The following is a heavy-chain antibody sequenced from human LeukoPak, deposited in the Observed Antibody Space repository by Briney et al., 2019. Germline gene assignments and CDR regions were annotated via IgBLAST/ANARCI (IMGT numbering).Heavy chain of an antibody. CDR3: ARDAVLRNIAAAGYFDY. J-gene: IGHJ4*02. Sequence: GGSLRLSCAASGFTFDDYGMSWVRQAPGKGLGWVSGITWNGGSTGYADSVKGRFTISRDNAKNSLHLQMNSLRAEDTALYYCARDAVLRNIAAAGYFDYWGQGTLVTVSS. V-gene: IGHV3-20*04. D-gene: IGHD6-13*01. CDR2: ITWNGGST. CDR1: GFTFDDYG.